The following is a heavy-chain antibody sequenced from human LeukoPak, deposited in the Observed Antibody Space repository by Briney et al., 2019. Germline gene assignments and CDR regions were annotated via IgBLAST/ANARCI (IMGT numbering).Heavy chain of an antibody. J-gene: IGHJ4*02. V-gene: IGHV1-69*05. D-gene: IGHD6-13*01. CDR2: IIPIFGTA. CDR3: ASGASGGSWFPFDY. CDR1: GGTFSSYA. Sequence: SSVKVSCKASGGTFSSYAISWVRQAPGQGLEWMGRIIPIFGTANYAQKFHGRVTITTDESTSTAYMELSSLRSEDTAVYYCASGASGGSWFPFDYWGQGTLVTVSS.